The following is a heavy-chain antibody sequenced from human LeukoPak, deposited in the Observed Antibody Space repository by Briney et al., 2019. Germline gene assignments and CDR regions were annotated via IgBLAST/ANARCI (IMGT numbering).Heavy chain of an antibody. D-gene: IGHD4-17*01. CDR1: GFTVSSNY. Sequence: GGSLRLSCAASGFTVSSNYMSWVRQAPGKGLEWVSVIYSGGSTYYADSVKGRFTISRDNSKNTLYLQMNSLRAEDTAVYYCARGVTTVTPWLDYWGQGTWVTVS. CDR3: ARGVTTVTPWLDY. CDR2: IYSGGST. J-gene: IGHJ4*02. V-gene: IGHV3-53*01.